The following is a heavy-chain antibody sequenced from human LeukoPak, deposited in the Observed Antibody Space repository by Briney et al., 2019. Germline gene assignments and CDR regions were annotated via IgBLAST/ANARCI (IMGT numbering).Heavy chain of an antibody. J-gene: IGHJ4*02. D-gene: IGHD6-19*01. Sequence: GGSLRLSCAASGFTVSSNYMSWVRQAPGKGLEWVAFVRYNGNDKYYADSVKGRFTISRDNSKNTVYLQMNTLRAEDTAVYYCAKAGSGWYAPYWGQGTLVTVSS. CDR2: VRYNGNDK. V-gene: IGHV3-30*02. CDR1: GFTVSSNY. CDR3: AKAGSGWYAPY.